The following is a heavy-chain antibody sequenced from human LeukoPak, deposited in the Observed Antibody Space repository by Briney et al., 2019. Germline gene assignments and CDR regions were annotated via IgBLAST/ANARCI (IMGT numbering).Heavy chain of an antibody. CDR1: GGSISSSTYY. Sequence: KASETLSLTCTVSGGSISSSTYYWGWIRQAPGKGLEWIGSIYYSGSTYYNPSLKSRVTISVDTSKNQFSLKLSSATAADTAVYYCARDVQGAYCSSTSCYNWFDPWGQGTLVTVSS. CDR2: IYYSGST. J-gene: IGHJ5*02. CDR3: ARDVQGAYCSSTSCYNWFDP. V-gene: IGHV4-39*07. D-gene: IGHD2-2*01.